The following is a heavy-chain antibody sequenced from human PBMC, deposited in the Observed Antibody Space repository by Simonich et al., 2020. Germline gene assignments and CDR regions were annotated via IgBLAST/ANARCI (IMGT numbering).Heavy chain of an antibody. D-gene: IGHD2-15*01. V-gene: IGHV1-18*01. CDR3: ARASRGTWWYYYFDY. J-gene: IGHJ4*02. CDR2: ISAHKGNT. CDR1: GYTFTSYG. Sequence: QVQLVQSGAEVKKPGASVKVSCKASGYTFTSYGINWVRQAPGQGLEWMGWISAHKGNTNYAQKLQGRVTMTTDTSTSTAYMELRSLRSDDTAVYYCARASRGTWWYYYFDYWGQGTLVTVSS.